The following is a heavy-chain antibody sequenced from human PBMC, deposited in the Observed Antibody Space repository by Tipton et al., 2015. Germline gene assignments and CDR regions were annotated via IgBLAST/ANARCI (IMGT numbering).Heavy chain of an antibody. CDR3: ARARGRHGGLFDS. CDR1: SDSISKYY. CDR2: IQYSGST. Sequence: LRLSCSVSSDSISKYYWSWIRQPPGKELEWIGYIQYSGSTNYNPSLKSRVTMSVDTSKTQFSLKMSSVTASDTAVYYCARARGRHGGLFDSWGQGSLVTVSS. J-gene: IGHJ4*02. D-gene: IGHD4-23*01. V-gene: IGHV4-59*01.